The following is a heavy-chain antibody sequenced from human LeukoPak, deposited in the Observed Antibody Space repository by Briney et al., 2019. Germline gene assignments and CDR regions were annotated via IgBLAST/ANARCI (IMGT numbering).Heavy chain of an antibody. J-gene: IGHJ4*02. CDR2: INPSGGST. D-gene: IGHD5-24*01. CDR3: ARAMATIRFRFDY. V-gene: IGHV1-46*01. Sequence: EASVKVSCKASGYTLTSYYMHWVRQAPGQGLEWMGIINPSGGSTSYAQKFQGRVTMTRDMSTSTVYMELSSLRSEDTAVYYCARAMATIRFRFDYWGQGTLVTVSS. CDR1: GYTLTSYY.